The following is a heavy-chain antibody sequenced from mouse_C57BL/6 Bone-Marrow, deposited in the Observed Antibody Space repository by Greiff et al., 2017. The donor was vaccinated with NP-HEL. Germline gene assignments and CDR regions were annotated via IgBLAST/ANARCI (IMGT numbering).Heavy chain of an antibody. J-gene: IGHJ2*01. CDR2: ISSGSSTI. D-gene: IGHD2-5*01. V-gene: IGHV5-17*01. CDR1: GFTFSDYG. Sequence: EVKLVESGGGLVKPGGSLKLSCAASGFTFSDYGMHWVRQAPEKGLEWVAYISSGSSTIYYADTVKGRFTISRDNAKNTLFLQMTSLRSEDTAMYYCARKDLPYYSNSRDYWGQGTTLTVSS. CDR3: ARKDLPYYSNSRDY.